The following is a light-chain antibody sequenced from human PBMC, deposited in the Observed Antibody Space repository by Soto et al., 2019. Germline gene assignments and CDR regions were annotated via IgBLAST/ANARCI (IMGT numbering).Light chain of an antibody. CDR3: SSYAGNNNLV. V-gene: IGLV2-8*01. CDR2: EVI. J-gene: IGLJ3*02. Sequence: QSALTQPPAASGSPGQSVTISCTGTSIDVGGYNYVSWYQQHPGKAPKLMIYEVIKRPSGVPDRFSGSKSGNTAALTVSGLQAEDEADYYCSSYAGNNNLVFGGGTTLNVL. CDR1: SIDVGGYNY.